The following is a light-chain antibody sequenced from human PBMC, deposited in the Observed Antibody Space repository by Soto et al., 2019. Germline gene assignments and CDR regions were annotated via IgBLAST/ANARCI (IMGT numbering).Light chain of an antibody. Sequence: QSVLTQPPSASGSPGQSVTISCTGTSSDVGGYNYVSWYQQHPGKAPKLIIYEVYKWPSGVPDRFSGSKSGNTAALTVSGLQAEDEADYYCSSYVGTNSYVFGTGTKLTVL. CDR3: SSYVGTNSYV. CDR1: SSDVGGYNY. V-gene: IGLV2-8*01. J-gene: IGLJ1*01. CDR2: EVY.